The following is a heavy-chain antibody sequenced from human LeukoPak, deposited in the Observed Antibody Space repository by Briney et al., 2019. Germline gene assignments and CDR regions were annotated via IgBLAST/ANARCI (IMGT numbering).Heavy chain of an antibody. CDR3: ARDDILTGYSGAFDI. Sequence: SETLSLTCTVSGGSISSYYWSWIRQPPGKGLEWIGYIYYSGSTNYNPSLKSRVTISVDTSKNQFSLKLSSVTAADTAVYYCARDDILTGYSGAFDIWGQGTMVTVSS. J-gene: IGHJ3*02. V-gene: IGHV4-59*01. D-gene: IGHD3-9*01. CDR2: IYYSGST. CDR1: GGSISSYY.